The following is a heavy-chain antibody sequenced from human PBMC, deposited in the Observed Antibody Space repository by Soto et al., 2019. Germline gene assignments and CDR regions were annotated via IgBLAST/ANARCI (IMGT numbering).Heavy chain of an antibody. V-gene: IGHV4-31*03. CDR1: GGSISSGGYY. D-gene: IGHD3-10*02. CDR3: ARDVWPGVFGELNWFDP. J-gene: IGHJ5*02. Sequence: PSETLSLTCTVSGGSISSGGYYWSWIRQHPGKGLEWIGYIYYSGSTYYNPSLKSRVTISVDTSKNQFSLKLSSVTAADTAVYYCARDVWPGVFGELNWFDPWGQGTLVTVSS. CDR2: IYYSGST.